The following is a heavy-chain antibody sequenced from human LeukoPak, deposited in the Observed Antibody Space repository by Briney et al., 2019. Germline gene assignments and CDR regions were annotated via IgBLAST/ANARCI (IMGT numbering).Heavy chain of an antibody. CDR3: ATMITFGGVI. Sequence: GGSLRLSCAASGFTFSSYGMHWVRQAPGKGLEWVSAISGSGGSTYYADSVKGRFTISRDNSKNTLYLQMNSLRAEDTAVYYCATMITFGGVIWGQGTMVTVSS. CDR2: ISGSGGST. D-gene: IGHD3-16*01. CDR1: GFTFSSYG. J-gene: IGHJ3*02. V-gene: IGHV3-23*01.